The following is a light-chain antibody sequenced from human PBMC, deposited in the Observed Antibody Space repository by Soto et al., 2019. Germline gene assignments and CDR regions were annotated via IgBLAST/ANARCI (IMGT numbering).Light chain of an antibody. V-gene: IGKV1-33*01. CDR3: QQYDRLPPT. CDR2: ATS. Sequence: DIQMTQSPSSLSASVGDRVTITCRASQDINIFLSWFQQRPVKAPRLLIYATSKVQAGVPARFSGATSGTDFILPIDNLQPEDSATYYCQQYDRLPPTFGRVTKL. CDR1: QDINIF. J-gene: IGKJ2*01.